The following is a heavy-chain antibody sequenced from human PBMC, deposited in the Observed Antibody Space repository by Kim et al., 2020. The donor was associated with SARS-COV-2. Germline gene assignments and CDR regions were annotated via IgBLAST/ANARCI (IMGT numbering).Heavy chain of an antibody. D-gene: IGHD1-26*01. J-gene: IGHJ3*02. Sequence: ADAVKGRFTISRDNSKNTLYLQMNSLRAEDTAVYYCAKAIVGAPRGAFDIWGQGTMVTVSS. CDR3: AKAIVGAPRGAFDI. V-gene: IGHV3-33*06.